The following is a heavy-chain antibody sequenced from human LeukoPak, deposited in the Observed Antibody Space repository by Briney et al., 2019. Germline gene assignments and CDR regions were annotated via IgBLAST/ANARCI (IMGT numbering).Heavy chain of an antibody. V-gene: IGHV4-38-2*02. CDR2: IYHSGST. J-gene: IGHJ4*02. Sequence: SETLSLTCTVSGYSISSGYYWGWIRQPPGKGLEWIGSIYHSGSTYYNPSLQSRVTISVDTSKNQFSLKLSSVTAADTAVYYCARASNYYDSSGRLYYFDYWGQGTLVTVSS. CDR1: GYSISSGYY. D-gene: IGHD3-22*01. CDR3: ARASNYYDSSGRLYYFDY.